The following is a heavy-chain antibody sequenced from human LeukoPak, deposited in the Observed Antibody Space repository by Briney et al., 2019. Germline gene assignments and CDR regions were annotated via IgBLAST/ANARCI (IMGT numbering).Heavy chain of an antibody. CDR2: ISNSGDKT. CDR1: GFTFSTYA. Sequence: GGSLRLSCAASGFTFSTYAMNWVRQAPGKGLEWVSLISNSGDKTYYADSVKGRFTISRDNSKNTLSLQMNSLRAEDTAVYYCAKDVRVGGGGMDVWGQGTPVTVSS. V-gene: IGHV3-23*01. J-gene: IGHJ6*02. CDR3: AKDVRVGGGGMDV. D-gene: IGHD1-26*01.